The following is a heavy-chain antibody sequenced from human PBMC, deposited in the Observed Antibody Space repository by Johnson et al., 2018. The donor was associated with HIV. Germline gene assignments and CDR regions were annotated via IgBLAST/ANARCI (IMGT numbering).Heavy chain of an antibody. CDR1: GFTFSSYD. CDR2: IGTAGDT. Sequence: MQLVESGGGSVQPGGSLRLSCAASGFTFSSYDMHWVRQATGKGLEWVSAIGTAGDTYYPGAVKGRFTISRENAKNSLYLQMNSLRAGDTAVYYCARGGRGHDAFDIWGQGTMVTVSS. V-gene: IGHV3-13*01. CDR3: ARGGRGHDAFDI. J-gene: IGHJ3*02.